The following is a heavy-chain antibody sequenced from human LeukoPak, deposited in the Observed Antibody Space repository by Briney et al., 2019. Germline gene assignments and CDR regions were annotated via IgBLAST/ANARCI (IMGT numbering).Heavy chain of an antibody. V-gene: IGHV3-49*04. CDR2: IRSKAYGGTT. CDR1: GFTFGDYA. Sequence: GGSLRLSCTASGFTFGDYAMSWVRQAPGKGLEWVGFIRSKAYGGTTEYAASVKGRFTSSRDDSKSIAYLQMNSLKTEDTAVYYCTRDLGYCSSTSCQGWGQGTLVTVSS. J-gene: IGHJ4*02. CDR3: TRDLGYCSSTSCQG. D-gene: IGHD2-2*01.